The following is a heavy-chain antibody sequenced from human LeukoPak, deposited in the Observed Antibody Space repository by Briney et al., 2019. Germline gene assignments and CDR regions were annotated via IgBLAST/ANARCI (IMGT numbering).Heavy chain of an antibody. J-gene: IGHJ4*02. CDR2: INPNSGGT. D-gene: IGHD6-13*01. V-gene: IGHV1-2*02. Sequence: ASVKVSCKASGYTFTGYYMHWVRQAPGQGLEWMGWINPNSGGTNYAQKFQGRVTMTRDTSISTAYMELSRLRSDDTAVHYCARRKAVAKYYFDYWGQGTLVTVSS. CDR1: GYTFTGYY. CDR3: ARRKAVAKYYFDY.